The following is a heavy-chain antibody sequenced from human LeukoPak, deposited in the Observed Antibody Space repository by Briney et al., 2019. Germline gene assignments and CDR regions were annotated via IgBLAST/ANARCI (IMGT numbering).Heavy chain of an antibody. V-gene: IGHV3-30*02. CDR1: GFTFSSYG. Sequence: PGGSLRLSCAASGFTFSSYGMHWVRQAPGKGLEWVAVIRYDGSNKYYADSVKGRFTISRDNSKNTLYLQMNSLRAEDTAVYYCANEAERFVEWFDPSSFGYWGQGTLVTVSS. D-gene: IGHD3-3*01. J-gene: IGHJ4*02. CDR2: IRYDGSNK. CDR3: ANEAERFVEWFDPSSFGY.